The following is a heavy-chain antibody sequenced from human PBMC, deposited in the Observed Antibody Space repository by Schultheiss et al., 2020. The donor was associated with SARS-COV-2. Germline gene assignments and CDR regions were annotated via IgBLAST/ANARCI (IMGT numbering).Heavy chain of an antibody. Sequence: SETLSLTCTVSGGSISRYYWSWIRQPPGKGLEWIGYIYDSGSTSYNPSLESRVTISIDTSKNQFSLKLTSVTAADTAVYYCARHYDFWAGGAFDIWGQGTMVTVSS. D-gene: IGHD3-3*01. CDR2: IYDSGST. J-gene: IGHJ3*02. CDR1: GGSISRYY. CDR3: ARHYDFWAGGAFDI. V-gene: IGHV4-59*08.